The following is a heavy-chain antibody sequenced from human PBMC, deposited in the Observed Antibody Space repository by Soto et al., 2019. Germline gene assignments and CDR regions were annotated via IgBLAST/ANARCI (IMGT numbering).Heavy chain of an antibody. CDR1: GGSISSGGYS. D-gene: IGHD4-17*01. J-gene: IGHJ4*02. Sequence: PSETLSLTCAVSGGSISSGGYSWSWIRQPPGKGLEWIGYIYHSGSTYYNPSLKSRVTVSVDRSKNQFSLKLSSVTAADTAVYFCARSQTTVTSHDYWGQGTLVTVSS. CDR3: ARSQTTVTSHDY. CDR2: IYHSGST. V-gene: IGHV4-30-2*01.